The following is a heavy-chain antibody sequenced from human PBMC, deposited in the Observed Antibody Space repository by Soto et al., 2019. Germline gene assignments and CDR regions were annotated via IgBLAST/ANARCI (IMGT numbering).Heavy chain of an antibody. D-gene: IGHD3-10*01. Sequence: PSETLSLTCTVSGGSISSYYWSWIRQPPGKGLEWIGYSYYSGSTNYNPSLKSRVTISIDASKNQVSLNLRSVTAADTAVYYCARSSSGSYYQQDWGQGALVTVSS. CDR1: GGSISSYY. J-gene: IGHJ4*02. V-gene: IGHV4-59*08. CDR2: SYYSGST. CDR3: ARSSSGSYYQQD.